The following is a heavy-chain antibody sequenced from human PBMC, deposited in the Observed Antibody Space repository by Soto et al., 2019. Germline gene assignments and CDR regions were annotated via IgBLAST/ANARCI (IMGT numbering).Heavy chain of an antibody. V-gene: IGHV3-74*01. Sequence: PGGSLRLCCSASGFTFRTYWMHWVRQAPGEGLVWVSGITNDGSRTFYADSVKGRFTISRDNAKNSLYLQMNSLRAEDTAVYYCARVMAYCGGDCYPDYWGQGTLVTVSS. J-gene: IGHJ4*02. CDR2: ITNDGSRT. D-gene: IGHD2-21*02. CDR3: ARVMAYCGGDCYPDY. CDR1: GFTFRTYW.